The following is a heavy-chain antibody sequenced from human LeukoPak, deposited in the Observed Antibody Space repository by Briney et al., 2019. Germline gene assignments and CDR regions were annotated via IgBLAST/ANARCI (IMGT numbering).Heavy chain of an antibody. Sequence: ASLKISCKAPGGTFSSDTISCMRQAPGPRLEWMGGIIPILGIANYAQKLQGRVTITADKSTSTAYMELSSPRSEDTAVYYCARVSPDGYFDYWGQGALVTVSS. J-gene: IGHJ4*02. CDR3: ARVSPDGYFDY. CDR1: GGTFSSDT. D-gene: IGHD2/OR15-2a*01. CDR2: IIPILGIA. V-gene: IGHV1-69*10.